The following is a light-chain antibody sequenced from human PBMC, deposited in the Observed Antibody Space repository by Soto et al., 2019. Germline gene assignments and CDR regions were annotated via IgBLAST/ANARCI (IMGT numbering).Light chain of an antibody. J-gene: IGKJ1*01. CDR1: QSVSGY. V-gene: IGKV1-39*01. Sequence: DIQMTQSPSSLSAPVGDRVTITCRTSQSVSGYLNWYQQEPGKAPKLLIYQASSLESGVPSRFSGSGSGTDFTLTISRLEPEDFAVYYCQQYGSSPGTFGQGTKVDIK. CDR2: QAS. CDR3: QQYGSSPGT.